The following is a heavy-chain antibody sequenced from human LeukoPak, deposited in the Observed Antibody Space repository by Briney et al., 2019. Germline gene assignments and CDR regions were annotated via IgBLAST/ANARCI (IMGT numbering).Heavy chain of an antibody. CDR1: GGSFSGYY. CDR2: INHSGST. J-gene: IGHJ4*02. CDR3: ARANSLEYSSSSVLDY. D-gene: IGHD6-6*01. Sequence: SETLSLTCAVYGGSFSGYYWSWIRQPPGKGLEWIGEINHSGSTNYNPSLKSRVTISVDTSKNQFSLKLSSATAADTAVYYCARANSLEYSSSSVLDYWGQGTLVTVSS. V-gene: IGHV4-34*01.